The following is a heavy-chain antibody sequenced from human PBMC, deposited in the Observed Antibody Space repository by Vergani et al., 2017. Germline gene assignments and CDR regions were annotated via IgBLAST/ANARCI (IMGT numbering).Heavy chain of an antibody. CDR1: GYTFTNYP. CDR2: INTNSGNP. J-gene: IGHJ6*02. V-gene: IGHV7-4-1*02. D-gene: IGHD6-19*01. Sequence: QVQLLQSGSELKKPGASVRISYEASGYTFTNYPLIWVRQAPGQGLEFMGWINTNSGNPTYAPGFTGRFVFSLDTSVSTAYLQISGLKADDSAVYYCARGRQWRLTEYLYGMDVWGQGTTVTVSS. CDR3: ARGRQWRLTEYLYGMDV.